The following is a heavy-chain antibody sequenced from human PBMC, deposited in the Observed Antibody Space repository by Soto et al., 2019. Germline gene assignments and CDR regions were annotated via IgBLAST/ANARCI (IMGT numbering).Heavy chain of an antibody. CDR1: GYIFTNHN. J-gene: IGHJ4*02. Sequence: QVQLVQSGAEVKKPGASVKVSCKASGYIFTNHNIHWVRQAPGQGLEWMGIINPSGGSTNYLQKFQGRSTMTRDTSTSTVYMELSSLRSEDTTVYFCARADYYDSSGFYYDCWRQGSLVTVSS. CDR3: ARADYYDSSGFYYDC. D-gene: IGHD3-22*01. CDR2: INPSGGST. V-gene: IGHV1-46*01.